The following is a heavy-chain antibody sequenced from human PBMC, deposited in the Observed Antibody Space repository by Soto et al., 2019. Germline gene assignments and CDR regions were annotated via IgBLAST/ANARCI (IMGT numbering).Heavy chain of an antibody. CDR2: IKSKTDGGTT. Sequence: GGSLRLSCAASGFTFSNAWMNWVRQAPGKGLEWVGRIKSKTDGGTTDYAAPVKGRFTISRDDSKNKLYLQMNSLKTEDTAVYYCTTFGRIMITFGGVIEKRYSWVWGQGTLVTVSS. D-gene: IGHD3-16*02. CDR1: GFTFSNAW. J-gene: IGHJ4*02. CDR3: TTFGRIMITFGGVIEKRYSWV. V-gene: IGHV3-15*07.